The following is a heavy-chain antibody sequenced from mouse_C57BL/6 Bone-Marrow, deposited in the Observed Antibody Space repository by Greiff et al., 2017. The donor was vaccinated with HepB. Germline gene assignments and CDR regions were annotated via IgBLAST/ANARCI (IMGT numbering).Heavy chain of an antibody. D-gene: IGHD1-1*01. CDR1: GYTFTDYN. CDR3: VRPPSYYYYGSSYWYFDV. V-gene: IGHV1-22*01. CDR2: INPNNGGT. J-gene: IGHJ1*03. Sequence: EVQLQESGPELVKPGASVKMSCKASGYTFTDYNMHWVKQSHGKSLEWIGYINPNNGGTSYNQKFKGKATLTVNKSSSTAYMELRSLTSEDSAVYYCVRPPSYYYYGSSYWYFDVWGTGTTVTVSS.